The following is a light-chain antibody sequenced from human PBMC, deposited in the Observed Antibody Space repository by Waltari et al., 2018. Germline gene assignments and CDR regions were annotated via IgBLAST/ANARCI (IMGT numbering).Light chain of an antibody. J-gene: IGLJ3*02. Sequence: FLLTQPHSLSDSTGKTITLSCTRHIGYIHSHYPQWYQLRPDSVPMPVIYEDKQRPSGVPDRFSGSIDRSSNSASLTISGLKTEDEGDYYCQSYDSKNTKVFGGGTKLTVL. CDR1: IGYIHSHY. V-gene: IGLV6-57*03. CDR3: QSYDSKNTKV. CDR2: EDK.